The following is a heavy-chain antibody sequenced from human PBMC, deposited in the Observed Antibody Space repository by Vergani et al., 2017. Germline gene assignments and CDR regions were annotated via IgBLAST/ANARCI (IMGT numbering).Heavy chain of an antibody. CDR2: INPSGGST. D-gene: IGHD4-23*01. Sequence: QVQLVQSGAEVKKPGASVKVSCKASGYTFTSYYLHWVRQAPGQGLEWMGIINPSGGSTSYAQKFQGRVTMTRATSTSTVYMELSILRSEDTAVYYCASTPLRWYSFDYWGQGTLVTVSS. J-gene: IGHJ4*02. CDR1: GYTFTSYY. CDR3: ASTPLRWYSFDY. V-gene: IGHV1-46*01.